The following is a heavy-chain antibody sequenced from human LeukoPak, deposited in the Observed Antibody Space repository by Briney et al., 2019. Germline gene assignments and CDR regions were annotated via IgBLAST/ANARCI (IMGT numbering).Heavy chain of an antibody. CDR3: ARVITYHYGMDV. J-gene: IGHJ6*02. CDR2: GYYTGTT. CDR1: GGSISSYY. V-gene: IGHV4-59*01. D-gene: IGHD1-14*01. Sequence: SETLSLICTVSGGSISSYYWTWIRQPPGKGLEWKGYGYYTGTTNYNPSLKSRATISVDTSKNQFSLKLRSVTAADTAVYYCARVITYHYGMDVWGQGTTVTISS.